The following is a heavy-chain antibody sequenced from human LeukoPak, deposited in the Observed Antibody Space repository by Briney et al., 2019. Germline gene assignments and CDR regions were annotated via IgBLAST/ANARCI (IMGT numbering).Heavy chain of an antibody. V-gene: IGHV3-48*04. CDR2: ISSSGSTI. J-gene: IGHJ4*02. CDR3: ARGELRCFDY. D-gene: IGHD1-26*01. CDR1: GFRFNTYW. Sequence: GGSLRLSCAASGFRFNTYWMSWVRQAPGKGLEWVSYISSSGSTIYYADSVKGRFTISRDNAKKSLYLQMNSLRAEDTAVYYCARGELRCFDYWGQGTLVTVSS.